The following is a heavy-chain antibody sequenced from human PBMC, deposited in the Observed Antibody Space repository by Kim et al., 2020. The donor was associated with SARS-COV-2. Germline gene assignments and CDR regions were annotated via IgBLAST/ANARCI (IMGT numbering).Heavy chain of an antibody. Sequence: GGSLRLSCAASGFTFSSYAMHWVRQAPGKGLEWVAVISYDGSNKYYADSVKGRFTISRDNSKNTLYLQMNSLRAEDTAVYYCATLGDWGGKDAFDIWGQGTMVTVSS. CDR3: ATLGDWGGKDAFDI. V-gene: IGHV3-30-3*01. J-gene: IGHJ3*02. D-gene: IGHD3-10*01. CDR2: ISYDGSNK. CDR1: GFTFSSYA.